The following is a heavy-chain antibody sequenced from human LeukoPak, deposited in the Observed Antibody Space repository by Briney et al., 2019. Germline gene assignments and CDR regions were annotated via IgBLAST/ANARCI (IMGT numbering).Heavy chain of an antibody. Sequence: GASVKVSCKASGYTFTNYDIHWVRQAPGQGLEWMGWVNPKNGNTGNAQKFQGRVTITRDTSKSTAYMDLSSLRSEDTAVYYCARQYYYDSGVYWGTQDYYYMDVWGKGTPVTVSS. D-gene: IGHD3-22*01. CDR1: GYTFTNYD. CDR3: ARQYYYDSGVYWGTQDYYYMDV. CDR2: VNPKNGNT. V-gene: IGHV1-8*03. J-gene: IGHJ6*03.